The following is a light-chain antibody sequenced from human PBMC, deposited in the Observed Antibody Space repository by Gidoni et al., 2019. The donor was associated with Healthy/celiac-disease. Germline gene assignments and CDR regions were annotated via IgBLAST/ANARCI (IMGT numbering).Light chain of an antibody. CDR3: RQSYS. Sequence: DIQMTKSPSSLSASVGDRVTITCRASQRSSSYLNGYQQTPGKAPKLLIYASSRLQSGVPSRFSGRGSMTYFTLTIRSLPPEDFATYYCRQSYSFGQGTKVEIK. J-gene: IGKJ1*01. V-gene: IGKV1-39*01. CDR1: QRSSSY. CDR2: ASS.